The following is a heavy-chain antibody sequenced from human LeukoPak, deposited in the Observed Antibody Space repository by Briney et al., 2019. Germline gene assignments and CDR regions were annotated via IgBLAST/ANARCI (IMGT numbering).Heavy chain of an antibody. CDR3: ARVPYYDFWSGYWGHYYYYMDV. V-gene: IGHV1-8*01. J-gene: IGHJ6*03. Sequence: ASVKVSCKASGYTFTSYDINWVRQATGQGLEWMGWMNPNSGNTGYAQKFQGRVTMTRNTSISTAYMELSSLRSEDTAVYYCARVPYYDFWSGYWGHYYYYMDVWGKGTTVTVSS. CDR2: MNPNSGNT. D-gene: IGHD3-3*01. CDR1: GYTFTSYD.